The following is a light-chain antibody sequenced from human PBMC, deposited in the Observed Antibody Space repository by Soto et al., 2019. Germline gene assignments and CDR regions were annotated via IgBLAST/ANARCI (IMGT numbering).Light chain of an antibody. J-gene: IGLJ1*01. CDR2: GNS. CDR3: QSYDSSLSEYV. CDR1: RSNIGTGYD. Sequence: QSVLTQPPSVSGAPGQRVTISCTGSRSNIGTGYDVHWYQQLPGTAPKLLIYGNSNRSSGVPDRFSGSKSGTSASLAITGLQAEDEADYYCQSYDSSLSEYVFGTGTKLTVL. V-gene: IGLV1-40*01.